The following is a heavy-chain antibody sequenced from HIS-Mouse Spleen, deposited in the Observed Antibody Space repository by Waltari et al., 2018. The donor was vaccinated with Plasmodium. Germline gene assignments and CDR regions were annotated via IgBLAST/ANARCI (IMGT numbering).Heavy chain of an antibody. V-gene: IGHV3-23*01. J-gene: IGHJ4*02. CDR3: AKYYYDSSGYYYSWPFDY. CDR2: ISGSGGST. CDR1: GFTFSSYA. Sequence: EVQLLASGGGLVQPGGSLRLSCAASGFTFSSYAMSWVRKAPGKGLEWVSAISGSGGSTYYADSVKGRFTISRDNSKNTLYLQMNSLRAEDTAVYYCAKYYYDSSGYYYSWPFDYWGQGTLVTVSS. D-gene: IGHD3-22*01.